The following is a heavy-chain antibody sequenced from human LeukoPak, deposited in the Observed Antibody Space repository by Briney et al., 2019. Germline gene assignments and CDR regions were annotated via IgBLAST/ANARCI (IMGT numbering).Heavy chain of an antibody. Sequence: PGGSLRLSCAASGFTFSSYWMSWVRQAPGKGLEWVANIKQDGSEKYYVDSVKGRFTISRDNAKNSLYLQVNSLRAEDTAVYYCARDQSVWGQYSSRYYFDYWGQGTLVTVSS. CDR3: ARDQSVWGQYSSRYYFDY. D-gene: IGHD6-13*01. CDR2: IKQDGSEK. V-gene: IGHV3-7*01. J-gene: IGHJ4*02. CDR1: GFTFSSYW.